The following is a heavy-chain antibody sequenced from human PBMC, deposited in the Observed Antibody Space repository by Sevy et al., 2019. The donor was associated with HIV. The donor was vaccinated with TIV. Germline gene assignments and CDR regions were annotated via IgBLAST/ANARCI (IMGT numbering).Heavy chain of an antibody. CDR1: GFTFSGYA. J-gene: IGHJ4*02. D-gene: IGHD6-13*01. V-gene: IGHV3-23*01. Sequence: GGSLRLSCAAAGFTFSGYAMSWVRQGPGKGLECISGMTGNGGSTYYADSVKGRFTISRDNSKNTLYLQTNSLRAEDTAVYYCAKWSHRYSSSWYGFDYWGQGALVTVSS. CDR3: AKWSHRYSSSWYGFDY. CDR2: MTGNGGST.